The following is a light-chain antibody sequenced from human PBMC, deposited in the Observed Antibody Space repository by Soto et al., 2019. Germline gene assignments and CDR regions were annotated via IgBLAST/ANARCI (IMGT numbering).Light chain of an antibody. Sequence: QSVLTQSPSASASLGASVKLTCTLSSGHSSYAIAWHQQQPEKGPRYLMKLNSDGSHSKGDGIPDRFSGSSSGAERYLTIPSLQYEDEADYYCQTWGTGIRVFGGGTKVTVL. CDR1: SGHSSYA. V-gene: IGLV4-69*01. CDR2: LNSDGSH. CDR3: QTWGTGIRV. J-gene: IGLJ3*02.